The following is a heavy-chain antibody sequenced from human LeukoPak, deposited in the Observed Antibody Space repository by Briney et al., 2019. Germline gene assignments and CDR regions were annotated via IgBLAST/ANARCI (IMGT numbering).Heavy chain of an antibody. CDR1: GFTFSNYG. CDR3: TRDRYGDGMDV. D-gene: IGHD3-10*01. CDR2: INSDGSSR. V-gene: IGHV3-74*01. J-gene: IGHJ6*02. Sequence: SGGSLRLSCAASGFTFSNYGMHWVRQDPGKGLVWVSRINSDGSSRSYADSVQGRFTISRDNAKNTLYLQMNSLRAEDTAVYYCTRDRYGDGMDVWGQGTTVTVSS.